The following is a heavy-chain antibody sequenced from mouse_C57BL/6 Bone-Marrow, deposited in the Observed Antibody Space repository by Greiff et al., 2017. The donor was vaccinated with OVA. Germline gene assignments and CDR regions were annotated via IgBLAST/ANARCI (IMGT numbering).Heavy chain of an antibody. Sequence: QVQLQQPGAELVKPGASVKMSCKASGYTFTSYWITWVKQRPGQGLEWLGDIYPGSGSTNYNEKFKSKATLTVDTSSSTAYMQLSSLTSEDAAVYYCARRGGRYFDVWGTGTTVTVSS. J-gene: IGHJ1*03. D-gene: IGHD3-3*01. CDR1: GYTFTSYW. CDR2: IYPGSGST. V-gene: IGHV1-55*01. CDR3: ARRGGRYFDV.